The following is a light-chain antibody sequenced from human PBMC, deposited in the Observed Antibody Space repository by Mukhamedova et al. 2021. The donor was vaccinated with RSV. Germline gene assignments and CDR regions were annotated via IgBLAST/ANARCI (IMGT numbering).Light chain of an antibody. V-gene: IGLV3-19*01. J-gene: IGLJ2*01. CDR3: NCRDTNNDHVI. Sequence: YGKYNRPSGVPDRFSASRSGSTSSLTITGAQAEDEADYYCNCRDTNNDHVIFGGGTKLTVL. CDR2: GKY.